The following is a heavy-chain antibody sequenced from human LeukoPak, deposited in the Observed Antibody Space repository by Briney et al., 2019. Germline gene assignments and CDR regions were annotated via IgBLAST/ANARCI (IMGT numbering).Heavy chain of an antibody. D-gene: IGHD3-16*02. Sequence: GASVKVSCKASGGTFSSYAISWVRQAPGQGLEWMGGIIPIFGTASYAQKFQGRVTITADESTSTAYMELSSLRSEDAAVYYCGLRLGELSEVDYWGQGTLVTVSS. CDR1: GGTFSSYA. J-gene: IGHJ4*02. CDR3: GLRLGELSEVDY. CDR2: IIPIFGTA. V-gene: IGHV1-69*13.